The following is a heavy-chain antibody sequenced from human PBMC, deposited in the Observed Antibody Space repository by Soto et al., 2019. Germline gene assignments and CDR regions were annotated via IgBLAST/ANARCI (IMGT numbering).Heavy chain of an antibody. CDR3: ARNYGDYGNWFDP. CDR1: GGSISSGGYS. CDR2: IYHSGST. V-gene: IGHV4-30-2*01. Sequence: PSETLSLTCAVSGGSISSGGYSWSWIRQPPGKGLEWVGYIYHSGSTYYNPSLKSRVTISVDRSKNQFSLKLSSVTAADTAVYYCARNYGDYGNWFDPWGQGTQVTVSS. J-gene: IGHJ5*02. D-gene: IGHD4-17*01.